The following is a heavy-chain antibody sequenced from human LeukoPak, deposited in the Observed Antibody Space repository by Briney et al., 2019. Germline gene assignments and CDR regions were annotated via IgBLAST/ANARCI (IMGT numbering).Heavy chain of an antibody. V-gene: IGHV3-30*02. Sequence: GRSLRLSCAASGFTFSSYGMHWVRQAPGEGLEWVAFIRYDVSNKYYADSVKGRFTISRDNSKNTLYLQMNSLRAEDTAVYYCAKEEYSYGYHVHCDYWGQGTVVTVSS. D-gene: IGHD5-18*01. CDR3: AKEEYSYGYHVHCDY. CDR2: IRYDVSNK. J-gene: IGHJ4*02. CDR1: GFTFSSYG.